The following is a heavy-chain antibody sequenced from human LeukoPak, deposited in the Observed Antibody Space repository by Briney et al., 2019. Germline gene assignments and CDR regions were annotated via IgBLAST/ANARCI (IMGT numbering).Heavy chain of an antibody. Sequence: GGSLRLSCAASGFTFSSYSMNWVRQAPGKGLEWVSSISSSSSYIYYADSVKGRFTISRDNAKNSLYLQMNSLRAEDTAVYYCARGAQQWLAQADYSYGMDVWGKGTTVTVSS. CDR2: ISSSSSYI. V-gene: IGHV3-21*01. CDR3: ARGAQQWLAQADYSYGMDV. CDR1: GFTFSSYS. J-gene: IGHJ6*04. D-gene: IGHD6-19*01.